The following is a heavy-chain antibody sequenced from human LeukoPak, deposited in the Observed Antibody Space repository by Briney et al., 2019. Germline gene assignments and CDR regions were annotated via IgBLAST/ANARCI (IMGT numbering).Heavy chain of an antibody. CDR2: IYYSGST. D-gene: IGHD6-6*01. J-gene: IGHJ4*02. CDR1: GGSISSSSYY. V-gene: IGHV4-39*07. Sequence: PSETLSLTCTVSGGSISSSSYYWGWIRQPPGKGLEWIGSIYYSGSTYYNPSLKSRVTISVDTSKNQFSLKLNSVTAADTAVYYCARWDSSSPGFDYWGQGTLVTVSS. CDR3: ARWDSSSPGFDY.